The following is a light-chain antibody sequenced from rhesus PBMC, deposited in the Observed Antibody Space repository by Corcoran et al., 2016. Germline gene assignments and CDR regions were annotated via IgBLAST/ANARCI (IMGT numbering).Light chain of an antibody. CDR1: EIVDNY. Sequence: DIQMTQSPSSLSASVGDRVTISCRTSEIVDNYLHWYQQKPGKAPRLLIYKASTLQSGVPSRLSGSGSGRVVTLTISSVQPDDFATYYCQHSYGIPLTFGGGTKVDLK. V-gene: IGKV1-74*01. CDR3: QHSYGIPLT. J-gene: IGKJ4*01. CDR2: KAS.